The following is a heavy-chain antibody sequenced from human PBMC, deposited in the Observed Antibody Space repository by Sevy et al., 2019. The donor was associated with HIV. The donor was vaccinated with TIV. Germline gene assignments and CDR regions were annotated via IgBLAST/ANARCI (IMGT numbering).Heavy chain of an antibody. CDR3: HAASQGS. J-gene: IGHJ5*02. D-gene: IGHD6-25*01. V-gene: IGHV3-74*03. CDR1: GFSFNSYW. Sequence: GESLKISCAASGFSFNSYWMHWVRQVPGKGLEWGAHISDDATGTTYADSVKGRFTISRDNAKNTLYLQMNSLRAEGTALYYCHAASQGSWGQGTLVTVSS. CDR2: ISDDATGT.